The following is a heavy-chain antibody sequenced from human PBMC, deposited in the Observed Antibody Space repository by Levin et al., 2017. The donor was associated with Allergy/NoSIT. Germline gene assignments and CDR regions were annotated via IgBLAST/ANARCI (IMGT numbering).Heavy chain of an antibody. D-gene: IGHD5-18*01. CDR1: GGSISSGGYS. J-gene: IGHJ4*02. V-gene: IGHV4-30-2*01. CDR3: ARVAGYSYGYYFDY. Sequence: SQTLSLTCAVSGGSISSGGYSWSWIRQPPGKGLEWIVNIYLSGSTYYNPTLKSRVTISVDRSKNQFSLNLSSVTAADTAVYYCARVAGYSYGYYFDYWGQGTLVTVSS. CDR2: IYLSGST.